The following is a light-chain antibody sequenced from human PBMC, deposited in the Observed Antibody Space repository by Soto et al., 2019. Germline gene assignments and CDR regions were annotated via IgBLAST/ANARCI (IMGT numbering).Light chain of an antibody. Sequence: QSALTQPASVSGSPGQSITISCTGTSSDVGNYNLVSWYQQHPVKAPKLIIYEDNKRPSRVSNRFSGSKSGNTASLTISGRQDADEADYYCCAYAGSSTWVFGGGTKLTVL. V-gene: IGLV2-23*01. CDR2: EDN. CDR3: CAYAGSSTWV. CDR1: SSDVGNYNL. J-gene: IGLJ3*02.